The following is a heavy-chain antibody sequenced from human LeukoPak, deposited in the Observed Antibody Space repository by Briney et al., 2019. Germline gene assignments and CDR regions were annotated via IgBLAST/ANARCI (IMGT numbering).Heavy chain of an antibody. V-gene: IGHV1-46*01. CDR2: INPSGGST. D-gene: IGHD3-10*01. CDR1: GYTFTSYY. CDR3: ARAHLLWFGELYLDFDY. Sequence: ASVKVSCKASGYTFTSYYMHWVRQAPGQGLEWMGIINPSGGSTSYAQKFQGRVTMTRDTSTSTVYMGLSSLRSEDTAVYYCARAHLLWFGELYLDFDYWGQGTLVTVSS. J-gene: IGHJ4*02.